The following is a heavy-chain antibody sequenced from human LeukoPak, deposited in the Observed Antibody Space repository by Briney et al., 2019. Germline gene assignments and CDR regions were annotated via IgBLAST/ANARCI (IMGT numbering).Heavy chain of an antibody. J-gene: IGHJ3*02. CDR2: ISGSGGST. Sequence: GGSLRLSCAASGFTFSSYAMSWVRQAPGKGLEWVSAISGSGGSTYYADSVKGRFTISRDNAKNSLYLQMNSLRADDTAVYYCARADAFDIWGQGTMVTVSS. CDR3: ARADAFDI. V-gene: IGHV3-23*01. CDR1: GFTFSSYA.